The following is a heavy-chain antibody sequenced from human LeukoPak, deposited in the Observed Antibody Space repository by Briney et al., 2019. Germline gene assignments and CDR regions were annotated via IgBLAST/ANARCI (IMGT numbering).Heavy chain of an antibody. J-gene: IGHJ4*02. D-gene: IGHD6-13*01. CDR3: ARVQYSSSWYFIDY. V-gene: IGHV4-39*07. Sequence: SETLSLTCTVSGGSISSSSYYWGWIRQPPGKGLAWIGSIYYSGSTYYNPSLKSRVTISVDTSKNQFSLKLSSVTAADTAVYYCARVQYSSSWYFIDYWGQGTLVTVSS. CDR2: IYYSGST. CDR1: GGSISSSSYY.